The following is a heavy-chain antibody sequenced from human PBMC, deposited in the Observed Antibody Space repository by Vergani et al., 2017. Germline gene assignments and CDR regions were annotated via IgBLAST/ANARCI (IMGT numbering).Heavy chain of an antibody. J-gene: IGHJ4*02. CDR3: ARMRDIVVVPVAPTDY. Sequence: EVQLVESGGGLVKPGGSLRLSCAASGFTFSSYSMNWVRQAPGKGLEWVSSISSSSSYIYYADSGKGRFTISRDNAKNSLYLQMNSLRAEDTAVYYCARMRDIVVVPVAPTDYWGQGTLVTVSS. V-gene: IGHV3-21*01. CDR1: GFTFSSYS. D-gene: IGHD2-2*01. CDR2: ISSSSSYI.